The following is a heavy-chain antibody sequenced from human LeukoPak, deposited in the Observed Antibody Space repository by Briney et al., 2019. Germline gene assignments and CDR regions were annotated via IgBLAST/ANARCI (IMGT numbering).Heavy chain of an antibody. CDR2: ISGSAGST. D-gene: IGHD5-12*01. V-gene: IGHV3-23*01. Sequence: GGSLRLSCAASGFTFSSYAMSWVRQAPGKGLEWVSVISGSAGSTYYADSVKGRFTISRDNSKNTLYLQMNSLRAEDTALYYCAKGGPLQWLRFDCWGQGTLVTVSS. J-gene: IGHJ4*02. CDR1: GFTFSSYA. CDR3: AKGGPLQWLRFDC.